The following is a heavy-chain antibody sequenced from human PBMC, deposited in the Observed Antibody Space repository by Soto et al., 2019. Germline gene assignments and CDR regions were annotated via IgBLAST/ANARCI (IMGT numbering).Heavy chain of an antibody. D-gene: IGHD6-25*01. CDR3: ARGSTAVSPYGMDV. J-gene: IGHJ6*02. CDR2: IIPIFGTA. CDR1: GGTFRSYA. Sequence: GASVKVSCKASGGTFRSYAISWVRQAPGQGLEWMGGIIPIFGTANYAQKFQGRVTITADESTSTAYMELSSLRSEDTAVYYCARGSTAVSPYGMDVWGQGTTVTVSS. V-gene: IGHV1-69*13.